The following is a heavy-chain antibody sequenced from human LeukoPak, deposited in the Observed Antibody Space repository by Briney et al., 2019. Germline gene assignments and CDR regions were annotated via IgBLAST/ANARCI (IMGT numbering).Heavy chain of an antibody. Sequence: SETLSLTCTVSGGSVSSYYWSWIRQPPGKGLEWIGYIYYSGSTNYNPSLKSRVTMSVDTSKNQFSLKLSSVTAADTAVYYCARYGSGSYPPLDYWGQGTLVTVSS. V-gene: IGHV4-59*02. CDR1: GGSVSSYY. CDR3: ARYGSGSYPPLDY. J-gene: IGHJ4*02. D-gene: IGHD3-10*01. CDR2: IYYSGST.